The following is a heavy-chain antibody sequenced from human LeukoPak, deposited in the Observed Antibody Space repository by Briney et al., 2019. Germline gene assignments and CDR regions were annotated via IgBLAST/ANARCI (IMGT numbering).Heavy chain of an antibody. J-gene: IGHJ4*02. Sequence: SSETLSHTCAVYGGSFSGYYWSWIRQPPGKGLEWIGEINHSGSTNYNPSLKSRATISVDTSKNQFSLKLSSVTAADTAVYYCARGSGYNPPFFDYWGQGTLVTVSS. CDR2: INHSGST. CDR1: GGSFSGYY. CDR3: ARGSGYNPPFFDY. V-gene: IGHV4-34*01. D-gene: IGHD3-22*01.